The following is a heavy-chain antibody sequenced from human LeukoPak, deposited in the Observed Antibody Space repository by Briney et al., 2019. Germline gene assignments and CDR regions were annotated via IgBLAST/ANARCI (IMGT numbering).Heavy chain of an antibody. CDR2: ISGSGGST. CDR1: GFTFSSYA. V-gene: IGHV3-23*01. D-gene: IGHD3-3*01. Sequence: PGGSLRLSCAASGFTFSSYAMSWVRQAPGKGLEWVSAISGSGGSTYYADSVKGRFTISRDNSKNTLYLQMNSLRAEDTAVYYCAKIAVDYDFWSGYPNFDYWGQGTLVTVSS. CDR3: AKIAVDYDFWSGYPNFDY. J-gene: IGHJ4*02.